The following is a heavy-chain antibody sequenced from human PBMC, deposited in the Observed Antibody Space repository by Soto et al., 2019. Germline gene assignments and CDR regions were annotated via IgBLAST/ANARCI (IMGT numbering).Heavy chain of an antibody. D-gene: IGHD1-20*01. Sequence: QVRLEQSGADVKKPGASVKVSCKASGYTFTSYDINWVRQTTGQGLEWMGWMNRHSGNTGYAQKFQGRLTLTRNTSIGTAYLDLSSLRTEDTAIYYCARGINWGQGTLVTVSS. CDR2: MNRHSGNT. V-gene: IGHV1-8*01. J-gene: IGHJ4*02. CDR3: ARGIN. CDR1: GYTFTSYD.